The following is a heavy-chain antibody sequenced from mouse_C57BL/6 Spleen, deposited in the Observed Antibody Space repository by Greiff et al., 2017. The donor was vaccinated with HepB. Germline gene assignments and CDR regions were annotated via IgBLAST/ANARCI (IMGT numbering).Heavy chain of an antibody. Sequence: EVKVEESGAELVKPGASVKLSCTASGFNIKDYYMHWVKQRTEQGLEWIGRIDPEDGETKYAPKFQGKATITADTSSNTAYLQLSSLTSEDTAVYYCEATVVATDYWGQGTTLTVSS. CDR2: IDPEDGET. CDR1: GFNIKDYY. D-gene: IGHD1-1*01. J-gene: IGHJ2*01. V-gene: IGHV14-2*01. CDR3: EATVVATDY.